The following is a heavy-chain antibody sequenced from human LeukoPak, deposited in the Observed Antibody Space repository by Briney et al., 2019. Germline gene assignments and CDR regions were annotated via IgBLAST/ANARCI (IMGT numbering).Heavy chain of an antibody. V-gene: IGHV3-66*01. CDR1: GFTVSNNY. Sequence: PGGSLRLSCAASGFTVSNNYMSWVRQAPGKGLEWVSVIYSGGSTYYADSVKGRFTISGDNSENTLYLQMNSLRDEDTGVYYCARDLGSSWYYWGQGTLVTVSS. J-gene: IGHJ4*02. CDR3: ARDLGSSWYY. D-gene: IGHD6-13*01. CDR2: IYSGGST.